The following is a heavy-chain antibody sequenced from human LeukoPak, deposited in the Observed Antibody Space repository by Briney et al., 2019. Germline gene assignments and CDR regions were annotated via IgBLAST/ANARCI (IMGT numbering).Heavy chain of an antibody. CDR1: GFSFSTYA. V-gene: IGHV3-23*01. CDR2: ISGTGGNI. D-gene: IGHD4-11*01. J-gene: IGHJ6*03. Sequence: GGSLRLSCVGTGFSFSTYAMTWVRQAPGKGLEWVSLISGTGGNIYYADSVKGRFTISRDNSKHTLYMQMNSLRAEDTAVYYCARNGGPSNYGYYYYYMDVWGKGTTVTVSS. CDR3: ARNGGPSNYGYYYYYMDV.